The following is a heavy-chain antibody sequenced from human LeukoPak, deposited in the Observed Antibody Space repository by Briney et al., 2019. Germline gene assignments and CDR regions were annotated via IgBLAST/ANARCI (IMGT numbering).Heavy chain of an antibody. V-gene: IGHV3-74*01. Sequence: GGSLRLSCAASGFTFSSYWMPWVRQAPGKGLVWVSRINSDGSYTNYADSVKGRFTISRDNAKNTVYLQMNRLRAEDTAVYYCARGGSCSGGTCYSGKDNWFDPWGQGTLVTVSS. J-gene: IGHJ5*02. CDR3: ARGGSCSGGTCYSGKDNWFDP. CDR2: INSDGSYT. D-gene: IGHD2-15*01. CDR1: GFTFSSYW.